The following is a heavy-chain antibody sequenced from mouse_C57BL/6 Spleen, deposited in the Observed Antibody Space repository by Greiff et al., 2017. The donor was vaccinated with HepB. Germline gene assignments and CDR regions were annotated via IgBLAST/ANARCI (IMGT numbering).Heavy chain of an antibody. V-gene: IGHV1-5*01. Sequence: VQLQQSGTVLARPGASVKMSCKTSGYTFTSYWMHWVKQRPGQGLEWIGAIYPGNSDTSYNQKFKGKAKLTAVTSASTAYMELSSLTNEDSAVYYGTRGSYGSSSYYFDYWGQGTTLTVSS. D-gene: IGHD1-1*01. J-gene: IGHJ2*01. CDR2: IYPGNSDT. CDR1: GYTFTSYW. CDR3: TRGSYGSSSYYFDY.